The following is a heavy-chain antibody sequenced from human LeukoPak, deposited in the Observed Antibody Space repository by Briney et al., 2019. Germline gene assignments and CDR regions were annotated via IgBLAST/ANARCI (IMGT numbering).Heavy chain of an antibody. Sequence: SETLSLTCTVSGGSISSGGYYWSWIRQHPGKGLEWIGYIYYSGSTYYNPSLKSRVTISVDTSKNQFSLKLSSVTAADPAVYYCAREWNSGCFYYWGQGTLVTVSS. D-gene: IGHD1-26*01. CDR2: IYYSGST. V-gene: IGHV4-31*03. CDR1: GGSISSGGYY. J-gene: IGHJ4*02. CDR3: AREWNSGCFYY.